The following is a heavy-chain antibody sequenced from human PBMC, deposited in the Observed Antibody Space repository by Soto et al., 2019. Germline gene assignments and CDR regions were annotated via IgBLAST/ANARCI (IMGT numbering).Heavy chain of an antibody. CDR3: ARGYCSGGSCYTADY. V-gene: IGHV3-30-3*01. CDR1: GFTFSSYA. Sequence: QVQLVESGGGVVQPGRSLRLSCAASGFTFSSYAMHWVRQAPGKGLEWVAVISYDGSNKYYADSVKGRFTISRDNSKNTLYLQMNSLRAEDTAVYYCARGYCSGGSCYTADYWGQGTLVTVSS. CDR2: ISYDGSNK. D-gene: IGHD2-15*01. J-gene: IGHJ4*02.